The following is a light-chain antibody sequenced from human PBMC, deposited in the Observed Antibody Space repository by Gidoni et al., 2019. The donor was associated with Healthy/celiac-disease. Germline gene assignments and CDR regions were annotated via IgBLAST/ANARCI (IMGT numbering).Light chain of an antibody. CDR2: GAS. Sequence: ELVLTQSPATLSVSPGERATLSCRASQSVSSNLAWYQQKPGQAPRLLIYGASTRATGIPARFSGSGSGTEFTLTISSLQCEDFAVYYCQQYKNWPPLTFGGGTKVEIK. J-gene: IGKJ4*01. CDR1: QSVSSN. CDR3: QQYKNWPPLT. V-gene: IGKV3-15*01.